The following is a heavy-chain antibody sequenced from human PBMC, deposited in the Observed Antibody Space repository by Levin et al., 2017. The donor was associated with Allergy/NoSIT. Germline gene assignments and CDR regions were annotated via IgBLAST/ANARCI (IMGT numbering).Heavy chain of an antibody. CDR3: ARNRIVVAGGNDYYYGMDG. Sequence: KTSETLSLTCTVSGGSVSSGTYYWSWIRQPPGKGLEWIGYINYRGSTKYNPSLKSRVTISVDTSKNGFSLKLSSVTAADTAVYYCARNRIVVAGGNDYYYGMDGWGQGTTVTVSS. V-gene: IGHV4-61*01. J-gene: IGHJ6*02. CDR1: GGSVSSGTYY. D-gene: IGHD6-19*01. CDR2: INYRGST.